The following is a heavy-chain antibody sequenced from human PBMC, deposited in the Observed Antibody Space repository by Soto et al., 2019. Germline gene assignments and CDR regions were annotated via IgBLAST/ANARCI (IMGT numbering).Heavy chain of an antibody. CDR2: FYYSVST. Sequence: SETLSLTCTVSGGSISSTSYYWVWIRQPPGKGLEWIGSFYYSVSTDYNPSLKSRVTISVDSSKNLFSLSLSSVTAADTAVYFCVRSGCSSTACHTGWFDPWGPGTLVTVSS. D-gene: IGHD2-2*01. V-gene: IGHV4-39*07. J-gene: IGHJ5*02. CDR1: GGSISSTSYY. CDR3: VRSGCSSTACHTGWFDP.